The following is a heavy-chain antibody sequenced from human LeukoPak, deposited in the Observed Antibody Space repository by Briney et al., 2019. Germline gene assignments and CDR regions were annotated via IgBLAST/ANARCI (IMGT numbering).Heavy chain of an antibody. V-gene: IGHV4-34*01. D-gene: IGHD3-22*01. CDR1: GGSFSGYY. CDR3: GRGGPRITMIVVPMDV. J-gene: IGHJ6*03. Sequence: SETLSLTCAVYGGSFSGYYWSWIRQPPGKGLEWIGEINHSGSTNYNPSLKSRVTISVDTSKNQFSLELSSVTAADTAVYYCGRGGPRITMIVVPMDVWGKGTTVTVSS. CDR2: INHSGST.